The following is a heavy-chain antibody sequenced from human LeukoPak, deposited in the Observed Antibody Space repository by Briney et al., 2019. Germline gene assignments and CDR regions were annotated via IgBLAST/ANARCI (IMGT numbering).Heavy chain of an antibody. J-gene: IGHJ4*02. Sequence: SETLSLTCTVSGGSISSYYWSWIRQPAGKGLEWIGRIYTSGSTNYNPSLKSRVTMSVDTSKNQFSLTLSSVTAADTAVYYCARVRCSSTSCPLDYWGQGTLVTVSS. D-gene: IGHD2-2*01. CDR2: IYTSGST. CDR3: ARVRCSSTSCPLDY. V-gene: IGHV4-4*07. CDR1: GGSISSYY.